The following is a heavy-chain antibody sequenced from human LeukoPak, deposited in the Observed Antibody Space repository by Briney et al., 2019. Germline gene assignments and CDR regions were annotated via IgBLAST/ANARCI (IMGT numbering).Heavy chain of an antibody. D-gene: IGHD5-18*01. Sequence: SQTLSLTCTVSGGSISSGSYYWSWIRQPAGKGLEWIGRIYTSGSTNYNPSLKSRVTISVDTSKNQFSLKLSSVTAADTAVYYCARATLDTAMVRSYYYYMDVWGKGTTVTISS. CDR2: IYTSGST. J-gene: IGHJ6*03. V-gene: IGHV4-61*02. CDR1: GGSISSGSYY. CDR3: ARATLDTAMVRSYYYYMDV.